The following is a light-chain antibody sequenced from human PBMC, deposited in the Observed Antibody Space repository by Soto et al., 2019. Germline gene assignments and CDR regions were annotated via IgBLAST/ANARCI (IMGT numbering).Light chain of an antibody. V-gene: IGLV2-14*01. J-gene: IGLJ1*01. CDR1: SSDVGLYNY. Sequence: QSVLTQPASVSGSPGQSIAISCTGTSSDVGLYNYVSWYQQHPDKVPKLIIYDVTNRPSGVSDRFSGSKSGNTASLTISGLQADDLSDYYCSSFTTSCTYLFGTGTKFTVL. CDR3: SSFTTSCTYL. CDR2: DVT.